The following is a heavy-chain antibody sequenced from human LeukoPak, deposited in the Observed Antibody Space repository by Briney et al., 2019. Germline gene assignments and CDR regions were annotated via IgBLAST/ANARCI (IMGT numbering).Heavy chain of an antibody. J-gene: IGHJ4*02. CDR2: TNNDGTTK. D-gene: IGHD5-24*01. CDR1: GFMFSNFW. CDR3: ARGDGGFDY. V-gene: IGHV3-74*03. Sequence: GGSLRLSCAASGFMFSNFWMHWVRQAPGKGLEWVSFTNNDGTTKEYADSVKGRFTTSRDNTRNTVDLQMNGLSAEDTAVYYCARGDGGFDYWGQGSLVTVSS.